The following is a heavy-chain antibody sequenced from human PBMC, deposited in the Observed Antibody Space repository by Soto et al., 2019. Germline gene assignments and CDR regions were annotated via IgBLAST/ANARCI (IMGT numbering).Heavy chain of an antibody. D-gene: IGHD1-26*01. CDR3: ARNLATGWELPYGGGFDL. CDR1: GFTFSSYD. Sequence: EVQLVESGGGLVQPGGSLRLSCAASGFTFSSYDMHWVRQATGKGLEWVSAIGTAGDTYYPGSVKGRFTISRENAKNSLYLQMNSLRAGDTAVYYCARNLATGWELPYGGGFDLWGRGTLVTVSS. V-gene: IGHV3-13*04. J-gene: IGHJ2*01. CDR2: IGTAGDT.